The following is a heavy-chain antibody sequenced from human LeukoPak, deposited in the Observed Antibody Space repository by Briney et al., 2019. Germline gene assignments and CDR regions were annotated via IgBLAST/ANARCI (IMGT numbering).Heavy chain of an antibody. D-gene: IGHD2-21*02. J-gene: IGHJ3*02. CDR1: DYTFTSYG. Sequence: GASVKVSCKASDYTFTSYGISWVRQAPGQGLEWMGWISAYNGNTNYAQKLQGRVTMTTDTSTSTAYMELRSLRSDDTAVYYCAISQIVVVTEGAFDIWGQGTMVTVSS. CDR2: ISAYNGNT. CDR3: AISQIVVVTEGAFDI. V-gene: IGHV1-18*01.